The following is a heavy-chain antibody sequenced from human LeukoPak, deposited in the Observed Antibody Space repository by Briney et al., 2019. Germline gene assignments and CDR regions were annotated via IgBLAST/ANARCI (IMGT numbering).Heavy chain of an antibody. J-gene: IGHJ4*02. V-gene: IGHV3-74*01. Sequence: HPGGSLRLSCAASGFTFSSYWMHWVRQAPGKGLVWVSRINSDGSSTSYADSVKGRFTISRDNAKNTLYLQMNSPRAEDTAVYYCARGPVTKPLDYWGQGTLVTVSS. D-gene: IGHD1-14*01. CDR2: INSDGSST. CDR3: ARGPVTKPLDY. CDR1: GFTFSSYW.